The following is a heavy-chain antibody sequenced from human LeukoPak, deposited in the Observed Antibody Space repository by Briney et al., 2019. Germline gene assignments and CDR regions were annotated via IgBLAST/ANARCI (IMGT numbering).Heavy chain of an antibody. J-gene: IGHJ6*02. CDR2: ISYDGSNK. D-gene: IGHD3-10*01. V-gene: IGHV3-30-3*01. CDR1: GFTFSSYA. CDR3: ARDPGGGSENYYYYGMDV. Sequence: EGSLRLSCAASGFTFSSYAMHWVRQAPGKGLEWVAVISYDGSNKYYADSVKGRFTISRDNSKNTLYLQMNSLRAEDTAVYYCARDPGGGSENYYYYGMDVWGQGTTVTVSS.